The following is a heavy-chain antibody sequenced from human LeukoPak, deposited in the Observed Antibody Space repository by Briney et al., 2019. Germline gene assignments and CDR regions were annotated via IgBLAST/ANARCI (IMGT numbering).Heavy chain of an antibody. J-gene: IGHJ4*02. V-gene: IGHV1-69*13. Sequence: ASVKVSCKASGGTFSSYAISWVRQAPGQGLEWMGGIIPIFGTANYAQKFQGRVTITADESTSTAYIELSSLRSEDTAVYYCARVAGATVLAAHFDYWGQGTLVTVSS. D-gene: IGHD1-26*01. CDR2: IIPIFGTA. CDR3: ARVAGATVLAAHFDY. CDR1: GGTFSSYA.